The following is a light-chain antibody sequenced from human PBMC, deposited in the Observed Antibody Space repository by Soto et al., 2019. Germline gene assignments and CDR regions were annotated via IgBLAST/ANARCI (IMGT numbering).Light chain of an antibody. V-gene: IGLV2-11*01. Sequence: QSALTQPRSVSGSPGQSLTISCTGSSSDVGGYDYVSWYQHHPGKAPKLIIYDVYKRPSGVPGRFSGSKSGNTASLTISGLQAEDEADYHCSSEAASHTLVFGGGIKLTVL. CDR3: SSEAASHTLV. CDR2: DVY. J-gene: IGLJ3*02. CDR1: SSDVGGYDY.